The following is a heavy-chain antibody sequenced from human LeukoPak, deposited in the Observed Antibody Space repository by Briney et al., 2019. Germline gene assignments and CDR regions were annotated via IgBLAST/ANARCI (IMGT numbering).Heavy chain of an antibody. CDR1: GGSISSSSYY. Sequence: PSETLSLTCTVSGGSISSSSYYWGWIRQPPGKGLEWIGSIYYSGSTYYNPSLKSRVTISVDTSKNQFSLKLSSVTAADTAVYYCARGKYYDFWSGTRLVYYGMDVWGQGTTVTVSS. CDR3: ARGKYYDFWSGTRLVYYGMDV. CDR2: IYYSGST. D-gene: IGHD3-3*01. J-gene: IGHJ6*02. V-gene: IGHV4-39*07.